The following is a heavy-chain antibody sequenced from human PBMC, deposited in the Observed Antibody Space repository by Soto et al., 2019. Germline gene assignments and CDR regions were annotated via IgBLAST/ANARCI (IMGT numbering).Heavy chain of an antibody. J-gene: IGHJ4*02. CDR2: TYYRSKWST. V-gene: IGHV6-1*01. CDR3: ARALAGSYDY. D-gene: IGHD3-10*01. Sequence: SQTLSLTCAIPGDSVSSKSATWNWIRQAPSRGLEWLGRTYYRSKWSTDYAVSLRGRITVSPDSSKNQFSLRLTSLTPGDTAVYYCARALAGSYDYWGQGTLVTVSS. CDR1: GDSVSSKSAT.